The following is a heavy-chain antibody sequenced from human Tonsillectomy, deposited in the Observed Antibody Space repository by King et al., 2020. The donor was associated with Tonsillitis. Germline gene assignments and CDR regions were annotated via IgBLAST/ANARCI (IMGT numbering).Heavy chain of an antibody. D-gene: IGHD3-10*01. CDR3: ARDQSRYYYCSGWSKGRYYFDF. CDR2: INPGTGTT. V-gene: IGHV1-46*01. J-gene: IGHJ4*02. CDR1: GYTFISYY. Sequence: QLVQSGAEVKKPGASVKISCKASGYTFISYYIHWVRQAPGQGLEWVGLINPGTGTTKYAQRFQGRVSMNRDTSTSTLYMELSSLRSEDTAMYYCARDQSRYYYCSGWSKGRYYFDFWGQGTLVTASS.